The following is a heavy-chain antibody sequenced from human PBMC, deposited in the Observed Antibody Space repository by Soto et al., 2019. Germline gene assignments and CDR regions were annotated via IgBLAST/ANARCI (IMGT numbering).Heavy chain of an antibody. CDR2: IYPGDSDT. CDR3: AIRSSRSYYGDYPFDY. Sequence: GESLKISCKGSGYSFTSYWIGWVRQMPGKGLEWMGIIYPGDSDTRYSPSFQGQVTISADKSISTAYLQWSSLKASDTAMYYCAIRSSRSYYGDYPFDYWGQGTLVTVSS. V-gene: IGHV5-51*01. CDR1: GYSFTSYW. D-gene: IGHD4-17*01. J-gene: IGHJ4*02.